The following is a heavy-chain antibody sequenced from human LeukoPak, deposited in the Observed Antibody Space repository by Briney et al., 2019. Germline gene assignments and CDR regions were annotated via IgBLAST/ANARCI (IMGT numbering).Heavy chain of an antibody. CDR3: AMIKRDY. CDR2: ISESGGNT. V-gene: IGHV3-23*01. Sequence: PGGSLRLSCAASGFTFTNYAMSWVRHAPGKVLEWVSAISESGGNTYYADSVKGRFTISRDNSKNTLYLQMNSLRAEYMAVYYCAMIKRDYWGQGTLVTVSS. J-gene: IGHJ4*02. CDR1: GFTFTNYA. D-gene: IGHD3-22*01.